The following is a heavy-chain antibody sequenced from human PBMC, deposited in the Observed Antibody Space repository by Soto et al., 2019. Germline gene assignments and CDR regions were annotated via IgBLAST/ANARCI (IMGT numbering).Heavy chain of an antibody. Sequence: EVQLLESGGGLVQPGGSLRLSCGASGFNFNNFAMSWVRQAPGKGLEWVSTISDSGSTYYTDSVKGRFTIPRNNSKNKLYLQMNRLRAEDRAFDYCAKVWGGSGYCTRTSCLYYFDYWGRGTLVTVSS. D-gene: IGHD2-2*03. J-gene: IGHJ4*02. CDR3: AKVWGGSGYCTRTSCLYYFDY. CDR2: ISDSGST. V-gene: IGHV3-23*01. CDR1: GFNFNNFA.